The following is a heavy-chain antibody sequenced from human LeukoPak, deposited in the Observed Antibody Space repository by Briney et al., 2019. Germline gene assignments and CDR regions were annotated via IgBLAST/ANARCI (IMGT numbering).Heavy chain of an antibody. CDR1: GYTLTELS. CDR2: FDPEDGET. CDR3: ASHPFGVTSMGYFDY. D-gene: IGHD3-10*01. Sequence: ASVKVSCKVSGYTLTELSMHWVRQAPGKGLEWMGGFDPEDGETIYAQKFQGRVTMTEDTSTDTAYMELSSLRSEDTAVYYCASHPFGVTSMGYFDYWGQGTLVTVSS. V-gene: IGHV1-24*01. J-gene: IGHJ4*02.